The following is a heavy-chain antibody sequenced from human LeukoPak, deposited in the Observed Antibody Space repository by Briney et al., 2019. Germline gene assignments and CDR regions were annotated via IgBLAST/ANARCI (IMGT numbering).Heavy chain of an antibody. Sequence: PGGPLRLSCGASGFRLGSYSMDWVRQAPGKGLEWVSHINSGSSTIYYADSVKGRFTISRDNAGNSLYLQMNSLRAEDTAVYYCARVLLERPGIDSFDMWGQGTMVTVSS. J-gene: IGHJ3*02. V-gene: IGHV3-48*01. CDR3: ARVLLERPGIDSFDM. CDR2: INSGSSTI. D-gene: IGHD1-1*01. CDR1: GFRLGSYS.